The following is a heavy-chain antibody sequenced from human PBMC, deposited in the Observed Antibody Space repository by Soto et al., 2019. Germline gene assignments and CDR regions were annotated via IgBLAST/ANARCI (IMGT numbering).Heavy chain of an antibody. V-gene: IGHV3-48*01. CDR3: VMGYYFDY. D-gene: IGHD2-8*01. J-gene: IGHJ4*02. CDR1: GFTVSNNY. CDR2: ISTSSTTI. Sequence: PGGSLRLSCAASGFTVSNNYMSWVRQAPGKGLEWVSDISTSSTTIHYADSVKGRFTISRDNAKNSLYLQMNSLRAEDTAVYYCVMGYYFDYWGQGTLVTVSS.